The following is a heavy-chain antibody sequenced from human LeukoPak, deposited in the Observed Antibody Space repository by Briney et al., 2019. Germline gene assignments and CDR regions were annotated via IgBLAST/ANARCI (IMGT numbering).Heavy chain of an antibody. V-gene: IGHV4-39*01. D-gene: IGHD5/OR15-5a*01. Sequence: SETLSLTCTVSGGSISSSSYYWGWIRQPPGKGLEWIGSIYYSGSTYYNPSLKSRVTISVDTSKNQFPLKLSSVTAADTAVYYCAARIYEAFDIWGQGTMVTVSS. CDR2: IYYSGST. CDR1: GGSISSSSYY. J-gene: IGHJ3*02. CDR3: AARIYEAFDI.